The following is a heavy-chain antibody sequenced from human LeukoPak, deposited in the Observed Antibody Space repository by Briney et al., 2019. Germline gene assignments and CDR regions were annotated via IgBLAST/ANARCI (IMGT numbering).Heavy chain of an antibody. CDR2: IKQDGSEK. CDR1: GFTLSNAW. Sequence: GGSLRLSCAASGFTLSNAWMNWVRQAPSKGLEWVANIKQDGSEKYYVDSVKGRFTISRDNAKNSLYLQMNSLRAEDTAVYYCARDRRGYSYGYCAIDYWGQGTLVTVSS. V-gene: IGHV3-7*01. CDR3: ARDRRGYSYGYCAIDY. D-gene: IGHD5-18*01. J-gene: IGHJ4*02.